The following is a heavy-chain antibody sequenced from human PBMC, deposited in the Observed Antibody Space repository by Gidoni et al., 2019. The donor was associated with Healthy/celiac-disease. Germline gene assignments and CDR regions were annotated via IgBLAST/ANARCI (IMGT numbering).Heavy chain of an antibody. J-gene: IGHJ4*02. D-gene: IGHD3-16*01. V-gene: IGHV4-38-2*02. Sequence: TCGYYWGWIRQPPGKGLEWIGSIYHSGSTYYNPSLKSRVTISVDTSKNQFSLKLSSVTAADTAVYYCARVGVKGRPLFDYWGQGTLVTVSS. CDR1: TCGYY. CDR3: ARVGVKGRPLFDY. CDR2: IYHSGST.